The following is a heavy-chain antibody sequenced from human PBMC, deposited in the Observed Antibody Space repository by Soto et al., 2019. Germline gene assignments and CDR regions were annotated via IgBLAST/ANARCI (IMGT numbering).Heavy chain of an antibody. CDR2: IYWNDDK. D-gene: IGHD2-15*01. Sequence: SGATLVNPTRTLTLTCTFSGFSLSTSGVGVGWIRQPPGKALEWLALIYWNDDKRYSPSLKSRLTITKDTSKNQVVLTMTNMDPVDTATYYCAHRYCSGGSCYSAFDIWGQGTMVTVSS. V-gene: IGHV2-5*01. J-gene: IGHJ3*02. CDR1: GFSLSTSGVG. CDR3: AHRYCSGGSCYSAFDI.